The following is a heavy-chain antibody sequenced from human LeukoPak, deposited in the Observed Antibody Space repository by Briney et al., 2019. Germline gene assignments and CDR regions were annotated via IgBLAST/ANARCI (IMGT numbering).Heavy chain of an antibody. Sequence: GGSLRLSCAASGFTLSSYAMSWVRQAPGKGLEWVSAISDAGNTYHADSVKGRFTISRDSSKNTLFLQMNRLRPEDAAVYYCAKAPVTTCRGAFCYPFDYWGLGTLVTVSS. CDR3: AKAPVTTCRGAFCYPFDY. J-gene: IGHJ4*02. V-gene: IGHV3-23*01. CDR1: GFTLSSYA. D-gene: IGHD2-15*01. CDR2: ISDAGNT.